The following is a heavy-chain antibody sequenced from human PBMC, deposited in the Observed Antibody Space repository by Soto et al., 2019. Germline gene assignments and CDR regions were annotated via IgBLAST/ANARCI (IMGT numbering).Heavy chain of an antibody. D-gene: IGHD3-3*01. V-gene: IGHV4-34*01. CDR3: ARVPLRFWSGYEYYFDY. Sequence: QVQLQQWGAGLLKPSETLSLTCAVYGGSFSGYYWSWIRQPPGKGLEWIGEINHSGSTNYNPSLQRRVTISVDTSKNQFSLKLSSVTAADTAVYYCARVPLRFWSGYEYYFDYWGQGTLVTVSS. CDR2: INHSGST. J-gene: IGHJ4*02. CDR1: GGSFSGYY.